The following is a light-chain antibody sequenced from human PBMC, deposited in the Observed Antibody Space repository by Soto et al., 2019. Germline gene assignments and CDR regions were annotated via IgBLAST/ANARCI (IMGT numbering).Light chain of an antibody. Sequence: ETVMTQSPATLSVSPGEGATLSCRATESINQNLAWYQQKPGQAPRLLIHGASYRATGIPDRFSGRGSGTEFTLAISRLQSEDFAVYYCQQYNTWPLTFGGATKVEIK. J-gene: IGKJ4*01. V-gene: IGKV3-15*01. CDR3: QQYNTWPLT. CDR1: ESINQN. CDR2: GAS.